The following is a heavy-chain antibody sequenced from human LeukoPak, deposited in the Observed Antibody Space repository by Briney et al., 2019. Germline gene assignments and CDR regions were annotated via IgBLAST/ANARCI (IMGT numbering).Heavy chain of an antibody. Sequence: GGSLRLSCAASGFTFSSYCMSWVRQAPGKGLEWVANIKQDGSEKYYVDSVKGRFTISRDNSKNTLYLQMNSLRAEDTAVYYCARDYRRNHARIAAAGFWGQGTLVTVSS. D-gene: IGHD6-13*01. J-gene: IGHJ4*02. CDR2: IKQDGSEK. CDR1: GFTFSSYC. CDR3: ARDYRRNHARIAAAGF. V-gene: IGHV3-7*01.